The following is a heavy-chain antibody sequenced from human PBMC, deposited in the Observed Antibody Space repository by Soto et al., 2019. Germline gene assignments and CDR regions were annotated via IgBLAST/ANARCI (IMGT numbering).Heavy chain of an antibody. D-gene: IGHD6-13*01. CDR2: IWADGGTK. CDR3: TRDWTSSWTPGV. CDR1: GYTFSYYG. Sequence: QVQLVESGGAVVQPGRSLRVSCAASGYTFSYYGMHWVRQAPGKGLEWVASIWADGGTKAYRDSVMGRFTVSRDDSKNTLYLQMDSLRAEDSAVYYCTRDWTSSWTPGVWGQGTLVTVSS. V-gene: IGHV3-33*01. J-gene: IGHJ4*02.